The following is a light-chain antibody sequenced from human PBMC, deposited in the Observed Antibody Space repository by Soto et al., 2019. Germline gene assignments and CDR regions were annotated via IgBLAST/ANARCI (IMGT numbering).Light chain of an antibody. CDR2: GAS. CDR3: QQYNNWPT. V-gene: IGKV3-20*01. Sequence: EIVLTQSPGTLSLSPGERATLSCKASQSVISSYLAWYQQKPGQAPRLLIYGASSRATGIPDRFSGSGSGTDFTLTISGLEPEDFAVYFCQQYNNWPTFGQGTKVEIK. J-gene: IGKJ1*01. CDR1: QSVISSY.